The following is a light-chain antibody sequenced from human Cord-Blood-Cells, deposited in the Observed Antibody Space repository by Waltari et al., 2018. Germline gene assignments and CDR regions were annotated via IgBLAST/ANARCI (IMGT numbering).Light chain of an antibody. V-gene: IGKV3-11*01. CDR3: QQRSNWPPLT. CDR1: QSVNSY. Sequence: EIVLTQSPATLSMSPGERATLSCRGSQSVNSYLARYQQQSGQAPSLRVYDASNMATGIPARFSGSGSGTDFTLTISSLEPEDFAVYYCQQRSNWPPLTFGGGTKVEIK. CDR2: DAS. J-gene: IGKJ4*01.